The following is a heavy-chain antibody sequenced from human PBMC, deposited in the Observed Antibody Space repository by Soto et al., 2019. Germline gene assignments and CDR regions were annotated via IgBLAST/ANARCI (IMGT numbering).Heavy chain of an antibody. Sequence: QAHLVQSGPEVKKPGASVKVSCKGSGYIFTSYGIAWVRQAPGQGLEWMGWISAHNGKTEYAQKFQGRVTVTRDTSPSTAYLELRSLRSDDTALYYGARVRYGDYWGQGALVTVSS. CDR1: GYIFTSYG. D-gene: IGHD4-17*01. V-gene: IGHV1-18*01. CDR3: ARVRYGDY. CDR2: ISAHNGKT. J-gene: IGHJ4*02.